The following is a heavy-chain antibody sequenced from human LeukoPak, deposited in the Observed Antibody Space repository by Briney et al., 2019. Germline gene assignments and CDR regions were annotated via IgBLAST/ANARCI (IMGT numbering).Heavy chain of an antibody. CDR2: INPNSGGT. D-gene: IGHD3-10*01. J-gene: IGHJ6*03. CDR3: ARGPFVLLWFGELSDPYYMDV. Sequence: ASVKVSCKASGYTFTSYYMHWVRQAPGQGLEWMGIINPNSGGTNYAQKFQGRVTVTRDTSISTAYMELSRLRSDDTAVYYCARGPFVLLWFGELSDPYYMDVWGKGTTVTVSS. CDR1: GYTFTSYY. V-gene: IGHV1-2*02.